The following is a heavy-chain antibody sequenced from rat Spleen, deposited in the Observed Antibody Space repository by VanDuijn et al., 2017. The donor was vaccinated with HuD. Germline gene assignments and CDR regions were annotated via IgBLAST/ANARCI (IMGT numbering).Heavy chain of an antibody. CDR3: TRDTYYGYNYYYVMDA. CDR1: GFTFNNYW. Sequence: EVQLVESGGGLVQPGRSLKLSCVASGFTFNNYWMTWIRQAPGKGLEWVASITNTGGSTYYPDSVKGRFTISRDNAKSTLYLQMNSLRSEDTATYYCTRDTYYGYNYYYVMDAWGQGTLVTVSS. V-gene: IGHV5-31*01. J-gene: IGHJ3*01. CDR2: ITNTGGST. D-gene: IGHD1-9*01.